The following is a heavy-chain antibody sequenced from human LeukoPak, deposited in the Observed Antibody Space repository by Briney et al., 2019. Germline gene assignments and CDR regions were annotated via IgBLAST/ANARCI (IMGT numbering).Heavy chain of an antibody. CDR2: IYPGDSDT. D-gene: IGHD1-26*01. CDR3: ARPGIVGATGGDFDY. Sequence: GESLKISCKGSGYSFTSYWIGWVRQMPGKGLEWMGIIYPGDSDTRYSPSFQGQVTISADKSISTAYLQWSSLKASDTAMYYCARPGIVGATGGDFDYWGQGTLATVSS. CDR1: GYSFTSYW. V-gene: IGHV5-51*01. J-gene: IGHJ4*02.